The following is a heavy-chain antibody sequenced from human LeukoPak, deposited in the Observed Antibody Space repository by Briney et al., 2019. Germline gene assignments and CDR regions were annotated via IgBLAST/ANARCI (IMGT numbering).Heavy chain of an antibody. CDR3: TRDCRGSGSHDY. CDR2: ISNSGNSI. V-gene: IGHV3-21*06. CDR1: GFSFSTYT. Sequence: GGSLTLSCAVSGFSFSTYTMNWVRQAPGKGLEWVSSISNSGNSIYYTDSVKGRSSSSREDAKNSLYMQMNTLRAEDTAVYCCTRDCRGSGSHDYWGQGALVTVSS. D-gene: IGHD3-10*01. J-gene: IGHJ4*02.